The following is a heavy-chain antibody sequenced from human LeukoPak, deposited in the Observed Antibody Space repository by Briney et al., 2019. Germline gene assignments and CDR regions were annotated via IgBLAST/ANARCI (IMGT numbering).Heavy chain of an antibody. CDR2: IYYSGST. CDR3: AREMATTQPDAFDI. D-gene: IGHD5-24*01. Sequence: SETLSLTCTVSGGSISSSSCYWGWIRQPPGKGLEWIGSIYYSGSTYYNPSLKSRVTISVDTSKNQFSLKLSSVTAADTAVYYCAREMATTQPDAFDIWGQGTMVTVSS. CDR1: GGSISSSSCY. V-gene: IGHV4-39*07. J-gene: IGHJ3*02.